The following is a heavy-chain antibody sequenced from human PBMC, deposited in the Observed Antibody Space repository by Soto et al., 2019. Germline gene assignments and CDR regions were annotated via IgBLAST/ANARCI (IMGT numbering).Heavy chain of an antibody. Sequence: ASVKVSCKASGGTFSSYAISWVRQAPGQGLEWMGGIMPIFGTANYAQKFQGRVTIIAXXXXSXXXMXLXXLRSADTAVYYCVKYSYGLVYWGPGTLVTVSS. CDR3: VKYSYGLVY. V-gene: IGHV1-69*13. J-gene: IGHJ4*02. D-gene: IGHD5-18*01. CDR1: GGTFSSYA. CDR2: IMPIFGTA.